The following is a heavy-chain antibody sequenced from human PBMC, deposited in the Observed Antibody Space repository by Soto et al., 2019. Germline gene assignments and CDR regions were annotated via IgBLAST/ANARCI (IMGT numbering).Heavy chain of an antibody. J-gene: IGHJ4*02. CDR2: IYYSGST. V-gene: IGHV4-39*01. Sequence: KPSETLSLTCTVSGGSISSSSYYWGWIRQPPGKGLEWIGSIYYSGSTYYNPSLKSRVTISVDTSKNQFSLKLSSVTAADTAAYYCARDSTTIMITFGGPIQGFDYWGQGTLVTVSS. CDR1: GGSISSSSYY. CDR3: ARDSTTIMITFGGPIQGFDY. D-gene: IGHD3-16*01.